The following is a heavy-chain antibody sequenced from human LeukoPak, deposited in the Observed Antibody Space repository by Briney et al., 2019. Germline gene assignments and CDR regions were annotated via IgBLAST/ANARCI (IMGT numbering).Heavy chain of an antibody. D-gene: IGHD5-24*01. V-gene: IGHV3-23*01. J-gene: IGHJ4*02. CDR3: ARWDGYGDY. CDR1: GFTFSSYW. Sequence: PGGSLRLSCAASGFTFSSYWMHWVRQAPGKGLEWVSGLSGSSGTTHYADSVKGRFTISRDNSKNTLYLQMNSLRAEDTAVYYCARWDGYGDYWGQGTLVTVSS. CDR2: LSGSSGTT.